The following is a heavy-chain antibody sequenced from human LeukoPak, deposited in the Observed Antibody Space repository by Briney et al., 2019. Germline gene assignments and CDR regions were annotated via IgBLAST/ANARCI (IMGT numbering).Heavy chain of an antibody. V-gene: IGHV4-59*01. Sequence: PSETLSLTCTVSGGSISSYYWSWIRQPPGKGLEWIGYIYYSGSTNYNPSLKSRVTISVDTSKNQFSLKLSSVTAADTAVYYCARGVAVAGDLDYWGQGTLVTVSS. D-gene: IGHD6-19*01. CDR1: GGSISSYY. CDR3: ARGVAVAGDLDY. CDR2: IYYSGST. J-gene: IGHJ4*02.